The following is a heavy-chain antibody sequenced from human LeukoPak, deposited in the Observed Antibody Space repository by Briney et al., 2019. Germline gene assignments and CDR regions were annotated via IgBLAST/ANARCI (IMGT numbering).Heavy chain of an antibody. J-gene: IGHJ6*04. CDR1: GFTFSSYE. D-gene: IGHD3-22*01. V-gene: IGHV3-48*03. CDR2: ISSSGSTI. CDR3: AKAYYYDSSGYPPTPVDV. Sequence: GGSLRLSCAASGFTFSSYEMNWVRQAPGKGLEWVSYISSSGSTIYYADSVKGRFTISRDNAKNSLYLQMNSLRAEDTAVYYCAKAYYYDSSGYPPTPVDVWGKGTTVTVSS.